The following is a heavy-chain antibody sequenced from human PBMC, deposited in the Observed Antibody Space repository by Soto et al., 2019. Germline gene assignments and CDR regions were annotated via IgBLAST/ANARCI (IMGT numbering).Heavy chain of an antibody. CDR1: GGIFSSNT. CDR3: ASKAACGGDCDAFDS. CDR2: IIPLFGTA. J-gene: IGHJ4*02. V-gene: IGHV1-69*06. D-gene: IGHD2-21*02. Sequence: QVYLVQSGAEVKKPGASVKISCKASGGIFSSNTINWVRQAAGQGLEWMGGIIPLFGTANYAEKFQGRVTITADKSTETEYMELTSLRSEDTAVYYCASKAACGGDCDAFDSWGQGTLVTVSS.